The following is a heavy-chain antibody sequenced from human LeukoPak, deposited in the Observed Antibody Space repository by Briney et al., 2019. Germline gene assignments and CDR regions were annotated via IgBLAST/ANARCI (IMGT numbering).Heavy chain of an antibody. D-gene: IGHD3-22*01. Sequence: SSETLSLTCAVYGGSFSGYYWSWIRQPPGKGLEWIGEINHSGSTNYNPSLKSRVTISVDTSKNQFSLKLSSVTAADTAVYYCARSPPRGYYDSSGHSRFDPWGQGTLVTVSS. CDR1: GGSFSGYY. V-gene: IGHV4-34*01. CDR3: ARSPPRGYYDSSGHSRFDP. J-gene: IGHJ5*02. CDR2: INHSGST.